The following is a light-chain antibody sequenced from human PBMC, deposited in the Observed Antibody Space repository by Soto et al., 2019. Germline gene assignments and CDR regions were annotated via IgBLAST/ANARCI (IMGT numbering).Light chain of an antibody. V-gene: IGKV3-20*01. Sequence: EIVLTQSPGTLSLSPGERATLSCRASQSVGSSYLAWYQQKPGQAPRLLIYGASSRSTAIPDRFSGSGSGTDFTLTISRLEPEDFAVYYSQQYASSPLTFGGGTQVEIK. CDR2: GAS. J-gene: IGKJ4*01. CDR1: QSVGSSY. CDR3: QQYASSPLT.